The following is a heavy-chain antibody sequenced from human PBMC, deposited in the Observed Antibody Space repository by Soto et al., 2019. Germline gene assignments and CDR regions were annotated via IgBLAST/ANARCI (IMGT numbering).Heavy chain of an antibody. CDR1: GGSFSGYY. CDR3: ARGGLAAAANSRDEYFDY. V-gene: IGHV4-34*01. J-gene: IGHJ4*02. Sequence: NPSETLSLTCAVYGGSFSGYYWSWIRQPPGKGLEWIGEINHSGSTNYNPSLKSRVTISVDTSKNQSSLKLSSVTAADTAVYYCARGGLAAAANSRDEYFDYWGQGTLVTVSS. CDR2: INHSGST. D-gene: IGHD6-13*01.